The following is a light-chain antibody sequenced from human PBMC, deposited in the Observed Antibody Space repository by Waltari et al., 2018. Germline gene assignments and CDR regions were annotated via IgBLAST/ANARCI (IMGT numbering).Light chain of an antibody. J-gene: IGKJ1*01. CDR2: GAS. CDR3: QKYESLPAT. CDR1: QSVGRY. V-gene: IGKV3-20*01. Sequence: EIVLTQSPGTLSLSPGERATLPCRASQSVGRYLAWYPQKPGQAPRLLIYGASSRATGIPERFSGSGSGTDFSLTISRLEPEDFAVYYCQKYESLPATFGQGTKVEI.